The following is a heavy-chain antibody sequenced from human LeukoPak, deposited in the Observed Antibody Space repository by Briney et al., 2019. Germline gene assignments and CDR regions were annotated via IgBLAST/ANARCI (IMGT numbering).Heavy chain of an antibody. CDR3: ARGPVRQGIVVVPAAHYYYYYGMDV. J-gene: IGHJ6*02. CDR2: IIPIFGTA. D-gene: IGHD2-2*01. CDR1: GGTFSIYA. Sequence: ASVTVSSKASGGTFSIYAISWVRQAPGQGLAWMGGIIPIFGTANYAQKFQGRVTITADESTSTAYMELSSLRSEDTAVYYCARGPVRQGIVVVPAAHYYYYYGMDVWGQGTTVTVSS. V-gene: IGHV1-69*01.